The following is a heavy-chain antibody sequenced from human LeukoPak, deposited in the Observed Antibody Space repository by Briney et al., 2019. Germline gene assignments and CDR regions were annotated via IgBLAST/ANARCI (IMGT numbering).Heavy chain of an antibody. V-gene: IGHV3-21*01. Sequence: GGSLRLSCAASGFTFSSYGMSWVRQAPGKGLEWVSSISSSSSYIYYADSVKGRFTISRDNAKNSLYLQMNSLRAEDTAVYYCARSPIYYYGSGSYYDYWGQGTLVTVSS. CDR2: ISSSSSYI. CDR1: GFTFSSYG. J-gene: IGHJ4*02. CDR3: ARSPIYYYGSGSYYDY. D-gene: IGHD3-10*01.